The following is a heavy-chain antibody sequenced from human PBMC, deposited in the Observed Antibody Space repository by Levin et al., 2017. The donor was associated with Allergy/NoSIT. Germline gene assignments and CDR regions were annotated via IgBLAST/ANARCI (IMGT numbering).Heavy chain of an antibody. CDR2: IYHSGST. CDR3: ARAVSGGYYVDYWYFDL. D-gene: IGHD1-26*01. J-gene: IGHJ2*01. Sequence: SQTLSLTCAVSAYSINSDYLWGWIRQPPGKGLEWIGTIYHSGSTYYNQARKSRVTMSVDTSTNQFSLKLSSVTAADAAVYYCARAVSGGYYVDYWYFDLWGRGTLVTVSS. V-gene: IGHV4-38-2*01. CDR1: AYSINSDYL.